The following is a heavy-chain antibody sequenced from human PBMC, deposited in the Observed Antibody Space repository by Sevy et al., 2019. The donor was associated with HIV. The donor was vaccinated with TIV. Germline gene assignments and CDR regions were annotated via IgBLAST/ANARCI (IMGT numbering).Heavy chain of an antibody. CDR2: ISDSGTST. Sequence: GGSLRLSCAASGFTFSSFAMSWVRQAPGKGLEWVSVISDSGTSTYYAESVKGRFTISTDNSKKTLYLQMNSLRAEDTAVYYCAKALHGVYFGMDVWGQGTTVTVSS. V-gene: IGHV3-23*01. J-gene: IGHJ6*02. CDR1: GFTFSSFA. D-gene: IGHD3-16*01. CDR3: AKALHGVYFGMDV.